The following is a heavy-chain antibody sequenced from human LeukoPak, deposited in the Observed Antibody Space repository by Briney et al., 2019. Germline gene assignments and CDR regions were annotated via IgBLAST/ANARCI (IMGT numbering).Heavy chain of an antibody. D-gene: IGHD4-17*01. CDR2: ISSSGSPI. Sequence: GGSLRLSCAASGFVFSDYYMSWIRQAPGKGLEWVSYISSSGSPIYYAESVKGRLTISRDNAENSLYLQMNSLRTEDTAVYYCARDPRLRLKRSGWFDPWGQGTLVTVSS. CDR3: ARDPRLRLKRSGWFDP. CDR1: GFVFSDYY. V-gene: IGHV3-11*04. J-gene: IGHJ5*02.